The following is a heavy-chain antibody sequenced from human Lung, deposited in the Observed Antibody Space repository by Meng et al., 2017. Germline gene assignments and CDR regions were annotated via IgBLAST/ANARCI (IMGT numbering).Heavy chain of an antibody. CDR3: ARDGGYCSGGSCFKCSSGWYIDY. CDR2: ISSSGSTI. D-gene: IGHD2-15*01. V-gene: IGHV3-48*03. CDR1: GFTFSSYE. J-gene: IGHJ4*02. Sequence: GESLKISCAASGFTFSSYEMNWVRQAPGKGLEWVSYISSSGSTIYYADSVKGRFTISRDNAKNSLYLQMNSLRAEDTAVYYCARDGGYCSGGSCFKCSSGWYIDYWGQGTLVTVSS.